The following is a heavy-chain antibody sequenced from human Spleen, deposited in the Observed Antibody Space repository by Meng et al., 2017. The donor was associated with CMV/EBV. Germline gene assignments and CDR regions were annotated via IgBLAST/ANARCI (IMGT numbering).Heavy chain of an antibody. V-gene: IGHV4-39*01. CDR2: IYYSGST. D-gene: IGHD2-21*02. Sequence: SETLSLTCTVSGGSISTSSYYWGWIRQPPGKGLEWIGSIYYSGSTYYNPSLKSRVTISVDTSKNQFSLKLSSLTAADTAVYYCARVWGGDSWGYYGMDVWGLGTTVTVSS. J-gene: IGHJ6*02. CDR1: GGSISTSSYY. CDR3: ARVWGGDSWGYYGMDV.